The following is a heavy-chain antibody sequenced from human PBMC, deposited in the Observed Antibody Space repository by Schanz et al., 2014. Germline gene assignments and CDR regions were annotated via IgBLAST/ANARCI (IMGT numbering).Heavy chain of an antibody. J-gene: IGHJ4*02. D-gene: IGHD3-3*01. CDR1: GYTFTGYY. CDR2: ISAYTNNT. CDR3: ARGVRIDY. V-gene: IGHV1-18*04. Sequence: QVQLVQSGAEVKKPGASVKVSCKASGYTFTGYYMHWVRQAPGQGLEWMGWISAYTNNTNYAQKVQGRVTMTTDTSTGTAYMELRSLRFDDTAVYYCARGVRIDYWGQGTLVTVSS.